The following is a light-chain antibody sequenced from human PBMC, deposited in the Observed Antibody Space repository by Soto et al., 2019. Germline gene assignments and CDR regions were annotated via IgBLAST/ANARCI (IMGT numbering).Light chain of an antibody. J-gene: IGLJ2*01. CDR1: SYDVGDYNY. Sequence: QSVLTQPASVSGSPGQSITIACTGTSYDVGDYNYVSWYQHHPGKAPKLLIFEVSNRPSGVSYRFSGSKFGNTASLTISGLQAEDEADYFCTSYATYSTLVFGGGTQLTVL. V-gene: IGLV2-14*01. CDR3: TSYATYSTLV. CDR2: EVS.